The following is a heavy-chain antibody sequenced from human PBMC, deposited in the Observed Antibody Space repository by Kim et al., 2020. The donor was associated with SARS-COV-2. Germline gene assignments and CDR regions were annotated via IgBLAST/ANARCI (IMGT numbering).Heavy chain of an antibody. J-gene: IGHJ6*02. CDR1: GFTFSSYD. Sequence: GGSLRLSCAASGFTFSSYDMHWVRQPTGKGLEWVSAIGTAGDTYYPGSVKGRFTISRENAKNSLYLQMNSLRAGDTAVHYCARADYGDNYYYYYGMDVWGQGTTVTVSS. CDR3: ARADYGDNYYYYYGMDV. V-gene: IGHV3-13*01. CDR2: IGTAGDT. D-gene: IGHD4-17*01.